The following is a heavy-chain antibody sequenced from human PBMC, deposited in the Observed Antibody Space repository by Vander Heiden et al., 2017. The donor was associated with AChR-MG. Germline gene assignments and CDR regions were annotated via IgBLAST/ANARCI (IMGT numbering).Heavy chain of an antibody. D-gene: IGHD3-16*02. CDR3: ASYYDYSWGSYRSPPNY. J-gene: IGHJ4*02. Sequence: EVQLLESGGGLVQPGGSLRLSCAAPGFTFSSYAMSWVRQAPGKGLEWVSAISGSGGSTYYADSVKGRVTISRDNSKNTLYLQMNSLRAEDTAVYYCASYYDYSWGSYRSPPNYWGQGTLVTVSS. CDR1: GFTFSSYA. V-gene: IGHV3-23*01. CDR2: ISGSGGST.